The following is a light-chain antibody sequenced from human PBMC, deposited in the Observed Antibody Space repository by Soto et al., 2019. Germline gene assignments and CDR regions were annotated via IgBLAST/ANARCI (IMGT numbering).Light chain of an antibody. J-gene: IGKJ1*01. CDR1: QTVRNNY. CDR3: QQYNSPWT. Sequence: EIVLTQSPGTLSLSPGERATLSCRASQTVRNNYLAWYQQKPGQAPRLLIYGASTRATGIPARFSGSGSGTEFTLTISSLQPDDFATYYCQQYNSPWTFGQGTKVDI. V-gene: IGKV3-20*01. CDR2: GAS.